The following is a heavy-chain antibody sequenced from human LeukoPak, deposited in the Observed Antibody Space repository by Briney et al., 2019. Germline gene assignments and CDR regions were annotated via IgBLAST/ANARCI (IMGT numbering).Heavy chain of an antibody. CDR1: GGSISSYY. Sequence: PSETLSLTCTVSGGSISSYYWSWIRQPPGKGLEWIGYIYYSGSTNYNPSLKSRVTISVDTSKNQFSLKLSPVTAADTAVYYCARDQGYSYGFWFDPWGQGTLVTVSS. J-gene: IGHJ5*02. D-gene: IGHD5-18*01. CDR3: ARDQGYSYGFWFDP. V-gene: IGHV4-59*01. CDR2: IYYSGST.